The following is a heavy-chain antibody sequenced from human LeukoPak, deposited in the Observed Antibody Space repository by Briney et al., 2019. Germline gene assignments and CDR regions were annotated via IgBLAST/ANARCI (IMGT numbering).Heavy chain of an antibody. CDR2: IYYSGST. Sequence: SETLSLTCTVSGGSISSSSYYWGWIRQPPGKGLEWIGSIYYSGSTYYNPSLKSRVTISVDTSKNQFSLKLSSVTAADTAVYFFASFRMYFSSTSFYNNWFDPWGQGTLVTVSS. J-gene: IGHJ5*02. CDR1: GGSISSSSYY. CDR3: ASFRMYFSSTSFYNNWFDP. V-gene: IGHV4-39*01. D-gene: IGHD2-2*02.